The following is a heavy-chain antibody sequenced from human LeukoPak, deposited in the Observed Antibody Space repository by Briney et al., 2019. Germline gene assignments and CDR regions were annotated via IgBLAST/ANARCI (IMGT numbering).Heavy chain of an antibody. CDR1: GGSISSFSYY. CDR3: ARVRGDSPYSFDY. CDR2: IYYSGST. V-gene: IGHV4-39*07. Sequence: SETLSLTCTVSGGSISSFSYYWGWIRQPPGRGLEWIGTIYYSGSTYYNPSLKSRVTISTDTSTNQFSLNLRSVTAADTAVYYCARVRGDSPYSFDYWGQGTLVTVSS. D-gene: IGHD2-21*02. J-gene: IGHJ4*02.